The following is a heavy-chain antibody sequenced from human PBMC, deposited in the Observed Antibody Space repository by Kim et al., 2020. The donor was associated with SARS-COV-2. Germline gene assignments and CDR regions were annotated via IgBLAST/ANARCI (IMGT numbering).Heavy chain of an antibody. CDR3: ARVYSSPAWFDP. J-gene: IGHJ5*02. V-gene: IGHV1-2*02. Sequence: NDAQKFQGRVTMTRDTSISTAYMELSRLRSDDTAVYYCARVYSSPAWFDPWGQGTLVTVSS. D-gene: IGHD6-13*01.